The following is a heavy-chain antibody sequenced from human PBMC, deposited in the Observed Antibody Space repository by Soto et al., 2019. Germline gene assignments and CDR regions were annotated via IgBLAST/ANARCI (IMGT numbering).Heavy chain of an antibody. CDR2: IYWNDEK. Sequence: QITLRESGPTVVKPTETLTLTCSFSGFSLSTSGMNVGWIRQPPGKALEWLALIYWNDEKRYSPSLKDRLTITKDTSKNEVVLTLTNMEPVDSGTYYCAQRTWELQSAYFQSWGQGTLVKVSS. D-gene: IGHD1-26*01. V-gene: IGHV2-5*01. J-gene: IGHJ1*01. CDR3: AQRTWELQSAYFQS. CDR1: GFSLSTSGMN.